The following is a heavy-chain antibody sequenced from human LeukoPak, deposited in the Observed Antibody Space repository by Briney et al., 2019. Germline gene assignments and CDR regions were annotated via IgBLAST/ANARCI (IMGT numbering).Heavy chain of an antibody. Sequence: GGSLRPSCAASGFTFNNYGMSWVRQAPGKGLEWVSVISGSGYSTYYADSVKGRFTISRDNSKNTLYLQMNSLRAEDTAVYYCARAGATYYFDYWGQGTLVTVSS. V-gene: IGHV3-23*01. J-gene: IGHJ4*02. CDR1: GFTFNNYG. CDR2: ISGSGYST. D-gene: IGHD1-26*01. CDR3: ARAGATYYFDY.